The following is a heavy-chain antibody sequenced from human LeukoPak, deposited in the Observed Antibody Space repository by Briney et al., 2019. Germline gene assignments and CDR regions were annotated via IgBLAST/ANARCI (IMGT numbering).Heavy chain of an antibody. V-gene: IGHV3-23*01. CDR3: ARVGWAAAGTWYFDY. J-gene: IGHJ4*02. D-gene: IGHD6-13*01. CDR2: ISGSGGST. CDR1: GFTFDDYA. Sequence: PGGSLRLSCAASGFTFDDYAMHWVRQAPGKGLEWVSAISGSGGSTYYADSVKGRFTISRDNAKNSLYLQMNGLRAEDTAVYYCARVGWAAAGTWYFDYWGQGTLVTVSS.